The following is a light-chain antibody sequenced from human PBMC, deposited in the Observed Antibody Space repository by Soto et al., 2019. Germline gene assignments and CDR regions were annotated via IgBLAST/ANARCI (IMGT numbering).Light chain of an antibody. Sequence: QSVLTQPASVSGSPGQSITISCTRTSSDVGSYNFVSWYQQHPGKVPKVMIYEVSKRPSGVSDRFSGSKSGNTASLTISGLQVEDDADYVCGADSGRSIYDFGTGTKDPV. CDR1: SSDVGSYNF. J-gene: IGLJ1*01. CDR2: EVS. V-gene: IGLV2-23*02. CDR3: GADSGRSIYD.